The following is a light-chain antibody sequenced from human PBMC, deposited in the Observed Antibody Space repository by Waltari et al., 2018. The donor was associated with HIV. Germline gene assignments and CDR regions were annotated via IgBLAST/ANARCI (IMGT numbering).Light chain of an antibody. J-gene: IGLJ3*02. V-gene: IGLV3-21*03. CDR1: NIGSKR. CDR2: DDS. Sequence: SYVLPQPPSVSVAPGKTARITCGGNNIGSKRVHWYQQKPGQAPVLVIYDDSDRPSGIPERFSGSNSGNTATLTISRVEAGDEADYYCQVWDTNSHHPGVFGGGTKLTVL. CDR3: QVWDTNSHHPGV.